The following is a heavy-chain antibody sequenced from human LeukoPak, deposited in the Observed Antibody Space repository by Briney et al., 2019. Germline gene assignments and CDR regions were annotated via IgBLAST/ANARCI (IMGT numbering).Heavy chain of an antibody. J-gene: IGHJ4*02. V-gene: IGHV1-46*01. CDR1: GYTFTSYY. Sequence: VASVKVSCKASGYTFTSYYIHWVRQPPGQGLEWMGIINPSGGSTGYAQKFQDRVTMSRDTSTSTVYMELSSLRSEGTAVYYCARALWGSYRYTSDYWGQGTLVTVSS. D-gene: IGHD3-16*02. CDR3: ARALWGSYRYTSDY. CDR2: INPSGGST.